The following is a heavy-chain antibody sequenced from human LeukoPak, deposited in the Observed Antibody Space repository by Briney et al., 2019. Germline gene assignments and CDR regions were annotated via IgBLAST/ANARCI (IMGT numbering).Heavy chain of an antibody. J-gene: IGHJ4*02. V-gene: IGHV4-34*01. CDR1: GGSFSGYY. Sequence: PSETLSLTCAVYGGSFSGYYWSWIRQPPGKGLEWIGYIYYSGSTYYNPSLKSRVTISVDTSKNQFSLKLSSVTAADTAVYYCARDLTYYDFWSGYYTGMGLYDYWGQGTLVTVSS. D-gene: IGHD3-3*01. CDR3: ARDLTYYDFWSGYYTGMGLYDY. CDR2: IYYSGST.